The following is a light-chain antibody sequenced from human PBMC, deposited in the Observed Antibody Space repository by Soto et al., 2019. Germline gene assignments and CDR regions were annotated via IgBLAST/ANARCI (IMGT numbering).Light chain of an antibody. CDR3: LQDYSYPRT. CDR2: GAS. J-gene: IGKJ1*01. Sequence: AVQLTQSPSSLSASVGDRVTITCRASQGIRTDLGWYQQTPGKAPKLLISGASSLQSGVPSRFSGSGSGADFTLTISSLQPEDSAIYYCLQDYSYPRTFGQGTKVEIK. V-gene: IGKV1-6*01. CDR1: QGIRTD.